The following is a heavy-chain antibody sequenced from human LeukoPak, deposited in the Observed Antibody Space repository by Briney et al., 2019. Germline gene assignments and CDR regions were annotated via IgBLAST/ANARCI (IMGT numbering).Heavy chain of an antibody. CDR2: IYTSGST. V-gene: IGHV4-4*07. CDR1: GGSISNYY. J-gene: IGHJ4*02. Sequence: SGTLSLTCAVSGGSISNYYWSWVRQPAGKGLEWIGRIYTSGSTDYNPSHKSRVTMSVDTSKNHFSLRLTSVTAADTAVYYCARGPPPDFDYWGQGTLVTVSS. CDR3: ARGPPPDFDY.